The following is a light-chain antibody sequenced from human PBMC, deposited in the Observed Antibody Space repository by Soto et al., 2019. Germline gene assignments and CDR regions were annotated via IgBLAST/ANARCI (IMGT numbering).Light chain of an antibody. CDR1: QGVSTW. CDR3: LLELDVWWT. V-gene: IGKV1-12*01. J-gene: IGKJ1*01. CDR2: TAS. Sequence: QVNELPLSLCTTLGERVTITCRASQGVSTWLAWYQQKPGKASNLLIYTASSLQSGVPSRFRGNRSGTEFALSVSIPQPEDFATQGRLLELDVWWTFGQGTKVDIK.